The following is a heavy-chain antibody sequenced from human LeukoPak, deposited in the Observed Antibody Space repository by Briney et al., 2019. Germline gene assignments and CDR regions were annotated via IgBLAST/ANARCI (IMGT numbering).Heavy chain of an antibody. Sequence: GGSLRLSCAASGFTFSSYEMNWVRQAPGKGLEWVSYISSSGSTIYYAGSVKGRFTISRDNAKNSLYLQMNSLRAEDTAVYYLAKKKRYQESSGSPPHYWGQGTLVTVSS. V-gene: IGHV3-48*03. J-gene: IGHJ4*02. CDR3: AKKKRYQESSGSPPHY. CDR2: ISSSGSTI. D-gene: IGHD3-22*01. CDR1: GFTFSSYE.